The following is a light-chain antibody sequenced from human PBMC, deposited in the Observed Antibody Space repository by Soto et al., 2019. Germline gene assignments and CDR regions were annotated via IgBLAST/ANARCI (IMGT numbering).Light chain of an antibody. J-gene: IGLJ2*01. V-gene: IGLV2-14*01. CDR2: DVS. Sequence: QSALTQPASVSGSPGQSITISCTGTRSDVGSYNYVSWYQQHPGKAPKLMIYDVSNRPSGVSNRFSGSKSGNTASLTISGLQAEDEADYYCSSYAGSSILGVFGGGTKLTVL. CDR3: SSYAGSSILGV. CDR1: RSDVGSYNY.